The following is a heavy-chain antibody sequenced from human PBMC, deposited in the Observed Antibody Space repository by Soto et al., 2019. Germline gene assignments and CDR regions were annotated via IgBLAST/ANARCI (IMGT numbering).Heavy chain of an antibody. CDR1: GGTFSSYA. Sequence: QVQLVQSGAEVKKPGSSVKVSCKASGGTFSSYAISWVRQAPGQGLEWVGGIIPICGTANYAQKFQGRVTITADESTSTAYMELSSLRYEDTAVYYCARVKVTAALTYSSGLGSFDYWGQVTLVTVSS. CDR2: IIPICGTA. CDR3: ARVKVTAALTYSSGLGSFDY. V-gene: IGHV1-69*01. D-gene: IGHD6-25*01. J-gene: IGHJ4*02.